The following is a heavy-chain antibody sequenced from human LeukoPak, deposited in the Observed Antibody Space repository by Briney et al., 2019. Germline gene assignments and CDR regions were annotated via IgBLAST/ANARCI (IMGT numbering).Heavy chain of an antibody. CDR1: GGTFSSYA. J-gene: IGHJ4*02. CDR3: ARSKSGSYSGCDY. D-gene: IGHD1-26*01. V-gene: IGHV1-69*13. CDR2: IIPIFGTA. Sequence: ASVKVSCKASGGTFSSYAISWVRQAPGQGLEWMGGIIPIFGTANYAQKFQGRVTITADESTSTAYMELSSLRSEDAAVYYCARSKSGSYSGCDYWGQGTLVTVSS.